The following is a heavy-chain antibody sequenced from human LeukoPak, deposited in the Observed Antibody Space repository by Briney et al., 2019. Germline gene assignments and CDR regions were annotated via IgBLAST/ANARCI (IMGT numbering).Heavy chain of an antibody. V-gene: IGHV1-18*01. CDR1: GFTFTSYG. CDR2: ISAYNGNT. Sequence: GGSLRLSCAASGFTFTSYGISWVRQAPGQGLEWMGWISAYNGNTNYAQKLQGRVTMTTDTSTSTAYMELRSLRSDDTAVYYCARVEPHFNWFDPWGQGTLVTVSS. CDR3: ARVEPHFNWFDP. D-gene: IGHD1-26*01. J-gene: IGHJ5*02.